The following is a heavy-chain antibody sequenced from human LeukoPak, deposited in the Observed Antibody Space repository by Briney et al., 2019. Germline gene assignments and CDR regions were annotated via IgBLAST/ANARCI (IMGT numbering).Heavy chain of an antibody. CDR2: ISGSGGST. CDR1: GFTFSSYA. V-gene: IGHV3-23*01. D-gene: IGHD6-13*01. Sequence: PGGSLRLSCAASGFTFSSYAMSWVRQAPGKGLEWVSAISGSGGSTYYADSVKGRFTISRDNSKNTLYLQMNSLRAEDTAVYYCATARRGSSWYYENWFDPWGQGTLVTVSS. J-gene: IGHJ5*02. CDR3: ATARRGSSWYYENWFDP.